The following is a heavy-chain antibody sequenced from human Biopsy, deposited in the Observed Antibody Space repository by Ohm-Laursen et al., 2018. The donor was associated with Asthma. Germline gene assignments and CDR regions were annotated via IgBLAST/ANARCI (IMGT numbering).Heavy chain of an antibody. Sequence: SLRFSCTASGFTVSRDHMFWVRQAPGKGLEWVASISSGTTYIYYADSVRGRFTISRDYSKNTLYLQMHSLRAEDTAVYYCARGDSSNWSHYYFDYWGQGTLVTVSS. D-gene: IGHD3-22*01. CDR1: GFTVSRDH. J-gene: IGHJ4*02. CDR2: ISSGTTYI. CDR3: ARGDSSNWSHYYFDY. V-gene: IGHV3-21*04.